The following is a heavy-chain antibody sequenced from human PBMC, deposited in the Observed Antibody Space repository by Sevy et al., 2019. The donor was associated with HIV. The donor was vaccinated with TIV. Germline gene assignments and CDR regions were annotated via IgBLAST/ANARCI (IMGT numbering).Heavy chain of an antibody. CDR2: FYSGGNT. CDR3: ARAAMSPKYAFDI. CDR1: GLTVSNNY. J-gene: IGHJ3*02. Sequence: GGYLRLSCAASGLTVSNNYMAWVRQAPGKGLEWVSVFYSGGNTYYADSVKGRFTVSRDDSKNTVYLQMNSLRVEDTALYYCARAAMSPKYAFDIWGQGTQVTVSS. V-gene: IGHV3-53*01.